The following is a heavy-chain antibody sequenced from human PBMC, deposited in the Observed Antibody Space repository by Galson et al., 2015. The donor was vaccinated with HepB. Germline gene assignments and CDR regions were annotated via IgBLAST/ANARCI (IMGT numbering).Heavy chain of an antibody. V-gene: IGHV1-24*01. CDR1: GYTLTELS. Sequence: SVKVSCKVSGYTLTELSMHWLRQAPGKGLEWMGGFDPEDGETIYAQKFQGRVTMTEDTSTDTAYMELSSLRSEDTAVYYCATRVVPAAYYYYGMDVWGQGTTVTVSS. CDR3: ATRVVPAAYYYYGMDV. J-gene: IGHJ6*02. CDR2: FDPEDGET. D-gene: IGHD2-2*01.